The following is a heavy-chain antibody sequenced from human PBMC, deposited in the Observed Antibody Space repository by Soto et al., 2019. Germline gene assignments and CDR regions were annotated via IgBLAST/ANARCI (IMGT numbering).Heavy chain of an antibody. V-gene: IGHV3-23*01. CDR1: VFTFINYA. D-gene: IGHD3-22*01. CDR2: ISNSGGTI. J-gene: IGHJ4*02. Sequence: PGWSLRLSCASSVFTFINYAMNWVRQAPGKGLEWVSGISNSGGTISYADFVKGRFTISRDSSKNTLSLQMNSLSAEDTALYYCAKLSSQSSGYYYPLDSWGQGTLVTVSS. CDR3: AKLSSQSSGYYYPLDS.